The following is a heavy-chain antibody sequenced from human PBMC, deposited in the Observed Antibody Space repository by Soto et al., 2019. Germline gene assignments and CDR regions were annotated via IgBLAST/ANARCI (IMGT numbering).Heavy chain of an antibody. CDR2: TYYRSKWYN. CDR1: GDSVSSNSAA. V-gene: IGHV6-1*01. Sequence: SQTLSLTCAISGDSVSSNSAAWNWIRQYPSRGLEWLGRTYYRSKWYNEYAVSVKSRITIKPDTSKNQFSLQLSSVIPEDTAVYYCAGMQEGALAFWGQGTLVTVSS. CDR3: AGMQEGALAF. J-gene: IGHJ4*02. D-gene: IGHD1-26*01.